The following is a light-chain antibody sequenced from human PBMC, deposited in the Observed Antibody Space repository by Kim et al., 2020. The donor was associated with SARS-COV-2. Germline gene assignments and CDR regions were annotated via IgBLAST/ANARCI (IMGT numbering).Light chain of an antibody. V-gene: IGKV3-15*01. Sequence: EIVMTQSPATLSVSPGERATLSCRASQTVFSHLAWYQQKPGQAPRLLIYDATIRATGIPARFSGSGSGTEFTLTISSLQSEDFAVYYCQQYINWPPWTFGQGTKVDIK. CDR3: QQYINWPPWT. CDR2: DAT. J-gene: IGKJ1*01. CDR1: QTVFSH.